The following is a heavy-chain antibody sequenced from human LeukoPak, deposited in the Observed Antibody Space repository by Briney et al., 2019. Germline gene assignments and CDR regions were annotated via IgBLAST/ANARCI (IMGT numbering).Heavy chain of an antibody. V-gene: IGHV4-34*01. Sequence: SETLSLTXAVYGGSFSGYYWSWIRQPPGKGLEWIGEINHSGSTNYNPSLKSRVTISVDTSKNQFSLKLSSVTAADTAVYYCARGRSYYSAEYFQHWGQGTLVTVSS. CDR1: GGSFSGYY. D-gene: IGHD1-26*01. CDR2: INHSGST. J-gene: IGHJ1*01. CDR3: ARGRSYYSAEYFQH.